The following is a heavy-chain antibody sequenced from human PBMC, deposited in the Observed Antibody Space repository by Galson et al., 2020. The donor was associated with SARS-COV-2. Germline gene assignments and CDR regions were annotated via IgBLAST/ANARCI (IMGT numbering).Heavy chain of an antibody. V-gene: IGHV3-33*06. Sequence: GGSLRLSCAASGFTLSSSGMLWVRQAPGKGLEWVAVLWSDGTNKYYADSVKGRFTISRDTSKNTLYLQMNSLTAEDTALYYCAKGGALAGIRGIDYWGQGTLVTVSS. CDR1: GFTLSSSG. D-gene: IGHD6-19*01. CDR2: LWSDGTNK. J-gene: IGHJ4*02. CDR3: AKGGALAGIRGIDY.